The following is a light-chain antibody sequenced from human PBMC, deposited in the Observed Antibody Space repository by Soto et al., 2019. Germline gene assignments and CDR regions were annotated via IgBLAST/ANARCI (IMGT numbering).Light chain of an antibody. J-gene: IGKJ1*01. V-gene: IGKV3-20*01. CDR1: QSVSSGN. Sequence: EIVWTQSPGIVSLSLGERATLSCRASQSVSSGNIAWYQQRHGQATRLLIHVASSRVTGATDRFSGSGSGTDFTLTISRLEPEDFAVYYCQKYGDSPWTFGQGTKVDIK. CDR3: QKYGDSPWT. CDR2: VAS.